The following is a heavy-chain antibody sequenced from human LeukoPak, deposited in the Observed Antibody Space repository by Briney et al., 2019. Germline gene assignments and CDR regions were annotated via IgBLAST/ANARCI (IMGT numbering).Heavy chain of an antibody. CDR2: INYIGNTI. Sequence: GGSLRLSCAASGFTFSTYEMNCVRQAPGKGLEWVSYINYIGNTIYYADSVKGRFTISRDNAKNSLFLQMNDLRAEDTAVYYCARDALVQGARWDYWGQGTLVTVSS. D-gene: IGHD3-10*01. CDR3: ARDALVQGARWDY. CDR1: GFTFSTYE. V-gene: IGHV3-48*03. J-gene: IGHJ4*02.